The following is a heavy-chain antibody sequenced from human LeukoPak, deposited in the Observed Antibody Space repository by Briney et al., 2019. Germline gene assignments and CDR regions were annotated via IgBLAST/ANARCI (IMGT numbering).Heavy chain of an antibody. J-gene: IGHJ6*02. CDR2: ISDSGGST. Sequence: GGSLRLSCSASGFPFSSYAMHWVRQAPGKGLEYVSAISDSGGSTYYADSVKGRFTISRDNSKNTLYLQMSSLRAHDTALYFCVRGYSFGPYGMDVWGQGTTVTVSS. CDR3: VRGYSFGPYGMDV. CDR1: GFPFSSYA. D-gene: IGHD2-15*01. V-gene: IGHV3-64D*09.